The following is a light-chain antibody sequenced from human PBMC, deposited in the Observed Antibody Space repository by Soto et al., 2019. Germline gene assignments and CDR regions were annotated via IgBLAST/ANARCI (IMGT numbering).Light chain of an antibody. CDR3: AAWDDSLNGYV. J-gene: IGLJ1*01. Sequence: QSVLTQPPSASGTPGQRVTISCSGSSSNIGNNNVNWYQQLPGTAPKLLIYSNNQRLSGVPDRFSGSKSGTSASLAISGLQSEDEADYYCAAWDDSLNGYVFGTGNKLTVL. CDR1: SSNIGNNN. CDR2: SNN. V-gene: IGLV1-44*01.